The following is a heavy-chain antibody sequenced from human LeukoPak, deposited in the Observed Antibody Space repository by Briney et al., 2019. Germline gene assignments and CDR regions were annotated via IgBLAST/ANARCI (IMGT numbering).Heavy chain of an antibody. Sequence: GSVKVSCKVSGYFFTGSYMHWVRQAPGQGLEWMGWINPNSGGTNYAQKCQGRVTMTRDTSISTAYMELSRLISDDTDVYYCARSRAFRGLLGYWGQGTLVSVSS. D-gene: IGHD1-26*01. J-gene: IGHJ4*02. CDR2: INPNSGGT. CDR1: GYFFTGSY. CDR3: ARSRAFRGLLGY. V-gene: IGHV1-2*02.